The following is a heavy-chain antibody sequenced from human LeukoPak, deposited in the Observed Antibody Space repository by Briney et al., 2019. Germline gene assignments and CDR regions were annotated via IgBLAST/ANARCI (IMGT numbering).Heavy chain of an antibody. CDR1: GFTFRSFG. J-gene: IGHJ6*02. Sequence: GGSLRLSCAASGFTFRSFGMNWVRQAPGKGLEWVSGIYTNGRDTRCADSVKGRFTISRDNSKNTLYLQMHSLRVEDTAVYYCAHLVWEYVGGLDVWAKGPRSPSP. CDR2: IYTNGRDT. CDR3: AHLVWEYVGGLDV. D-gene: IGHD3/OR15-3a*01. V-gene: IGHV3-23*05.